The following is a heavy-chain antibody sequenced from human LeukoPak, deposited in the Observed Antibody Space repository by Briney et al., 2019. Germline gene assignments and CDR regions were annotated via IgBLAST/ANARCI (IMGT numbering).Heavy chain of an antibody. CDR2: ISSSSSYT. V-gene: IGHV3-21*01. CDR1: GFTFSSYS. D-gene: IGHD3-22*01. J-gene: IGHJ4*02. CDR3: ARVLDISGYYGLYFDY. Sequence: GGSLRLSCAASGFTFSSYSMNWVRQAPGKGLEWVSSISSSSSYTYYADSVKGRFTISRDNAKNSLYLQVNSLRAEDTAVYYCARVLDISGYYGLYFDYWGQGTLVTVSS.